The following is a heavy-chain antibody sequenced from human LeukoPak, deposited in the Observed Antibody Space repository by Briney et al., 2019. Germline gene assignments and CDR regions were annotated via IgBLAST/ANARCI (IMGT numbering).Heavy chain of an antibody. V-gene: IGHV3-23*01. J-gene: IGHJ3*01. Sequence: GGSLRLSCAASGFTFSNYAMSWVRQAPGKGLEWVSAINPTGDNTYYADSVKGRFTMSRDNSKNTLYLQMNGLRAEDTAVYYCVAWGNSGNSWGQGTMVIVSS. D-gene: IGHD1-26*01. CDR3: VAWGNSGNS. CDR2: INPTGDNT. CDR1: GFTFSNYA.